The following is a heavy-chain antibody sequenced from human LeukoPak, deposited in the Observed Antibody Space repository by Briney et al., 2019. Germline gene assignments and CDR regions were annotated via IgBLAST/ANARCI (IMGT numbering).Heavy chain of an antibody. D-gene: IGHD3-10*01. V-gene: IGHV5-51*01. J-gene: IGHJ4*02. CDR2: IYPGDSDT. CDR3: ARHSSYYGSGSNY. CDR1: GYSFTSYW. Sequence: GESLKISCKGSGYSFTSYWIGWVRQMLGKGLEWMGIIYPGDSDTRYSPSFQGQVTISADKSISTAYLQWSSLKASDTAMYYCARHSSYYGSGSNYWGQGTLVTVSS.